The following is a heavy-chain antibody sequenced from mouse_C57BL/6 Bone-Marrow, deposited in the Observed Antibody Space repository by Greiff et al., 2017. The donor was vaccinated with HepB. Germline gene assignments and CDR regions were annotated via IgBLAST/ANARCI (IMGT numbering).Heavy chain of an antibody. V-gene: IGHV1-19*01. CDR3: ARWGHWYFDV. J-gene: IGHJ1*03. Sequence: VQLQQSGPVLVKPGASVKMSCKASGYTFTDYYINWVKQSHGKSLEWIGVINPYNGGTSYNQKFKGKATLTVDKSSSTAYMELNSLTSEDSAVYYCARWGHWYFDVWGTGTTVTVSS. CDR2: INPYNGGT. CDR1: GYTFTDYY.